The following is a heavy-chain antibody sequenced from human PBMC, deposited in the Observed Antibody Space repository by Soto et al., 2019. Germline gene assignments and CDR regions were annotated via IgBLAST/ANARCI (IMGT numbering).Heavy chain of an antibody. V-gene: IGHV3-30-3*01. D-gene: IGHD2-15*01. J-gene: IGHJ4*02. CDR1: GFTFSRYA. Sequence: GGSLRLSCAASGFTFSRYAMHWVRQAPGKGLEWVAVISYDGSNKYYADSVKGRFTISRDNSKNTLYLQMNSLRAEDTAVYYCARGGGIVTKHLFDYWGQGTLVTVSS. CDR3: ARGGGIVTKHLFDY. CDR2: ISYDGSNK.